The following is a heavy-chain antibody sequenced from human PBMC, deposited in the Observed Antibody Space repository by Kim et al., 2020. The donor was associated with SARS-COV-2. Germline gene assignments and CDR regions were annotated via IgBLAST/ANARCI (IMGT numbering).Heavy chain of an antibody. V-gene: IGHV3-7*03. CDR1: GFTFSHYW. J-gene: IGHJ4*02. CDR3: ARDPDSFDF. CDR2: IKHDGSET. Sequence: GGSLRLSCAASGFTFSHYWMSWVRQAPGKGLEWVANIKHDGSETYSMDSVKGRFSISRDNARNSLFLQMNSLRVEDTAVYYCARDPDSFDFWGQGTLVTV. D-gene: IGHD3-22*01.